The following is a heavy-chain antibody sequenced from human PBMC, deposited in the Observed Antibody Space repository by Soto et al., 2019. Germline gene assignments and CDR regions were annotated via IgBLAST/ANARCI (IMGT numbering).Heavy chain of an antibody. CDR3: ARGASMVRGVSFDY. Sequence: SETLSLTCAVSGGSISSSNWWSWVRQPPGKGLEWIGEIYHSGSTNYNPSLKSRVTISVDKSKNQFSLKLSSVTAADTAVYYCARGASMVRGVSFDYWGQGTLVTVSS. J-gene: IGHJ4*02. CDR2: IYHSGST. V-gene: IGHV4-4*02. CDR1: GGSISSSNW. D-gene: IGHD3-10*01.